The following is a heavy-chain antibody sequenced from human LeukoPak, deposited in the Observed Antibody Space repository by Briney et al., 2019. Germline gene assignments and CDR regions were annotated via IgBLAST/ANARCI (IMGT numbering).Heavy chain of an antibody. CDR2: ISGSGGST. Sequence: AISGSGGSTYYADSVKGRFTISRDNSKNTLYLQMNSLRAEDTAVYYCAKSRGVVATVFDYWGQGTLVTVSS. D-gene: IGHD5-12*01. J-gene: IGHJ4*02. CDR3: AKSRGVVATVFDY. V-gene: IGHV3-23*01.